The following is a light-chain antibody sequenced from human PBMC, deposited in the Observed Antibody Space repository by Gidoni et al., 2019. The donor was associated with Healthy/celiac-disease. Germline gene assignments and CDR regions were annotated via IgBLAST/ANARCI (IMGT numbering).Light chain of an antibody. CDR1: KLGDKY. J-gene: IGLJ2*01. V-gene: IGLV3-1*01. Sequence: SYELTQPPSVSVSPGQTASITCSGDKLGDKYACWYQQKPGQSPVLVIYQDSKRPSGIPERFSGSNSGNTATLTISGTQAMDEADYYCQAWDSSPRRPFGGGTKLTVL. CDR2: QDS. CDR3: QAWDSSPRRP.